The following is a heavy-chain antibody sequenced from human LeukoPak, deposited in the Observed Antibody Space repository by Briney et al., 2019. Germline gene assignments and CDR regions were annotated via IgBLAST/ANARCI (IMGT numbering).Heavy chain of an antibody. CDR2: INPNSGGT. J-gene: IGHJ4*02. Sequence: GASVKVSRKASGYTFTSYYMHWVRQAPGQGREWMGRINPNSGGTNYAQKFQGRVTMTRDTSISTAYMDLSSLKSDDTAMYYCACLFGYSYARVDYWGQGTLVAVSS. V-gene: IGHV1-2*02. CDR1: GYTFTSYY. D-gene: IGHD5-18*01. CDR3: ACLFGYSYARVDY.